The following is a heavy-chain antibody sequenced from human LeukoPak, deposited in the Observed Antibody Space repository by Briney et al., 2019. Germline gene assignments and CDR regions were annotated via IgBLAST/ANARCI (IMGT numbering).Heavy chain of an antibody. CDR1: GFTFSSYW. Sequence: PGGSLRLSCAASGFTFSSYWMSWVRQPPGKGLEWVANIKPDGSEKYYVDSVKGRFTISRDKAKNSLYLQMNSLRAEDTAVYYCARSPPFGYGYGTGFDPWGQGTLVTVSS. CDR3: ARSPPFGYGYGTGFDP. D-gene: IGHD5-18*01. V-gene: IGHV3-7*01. J-gene: IGHJ5*02. CDR2: IKPDGSEK.